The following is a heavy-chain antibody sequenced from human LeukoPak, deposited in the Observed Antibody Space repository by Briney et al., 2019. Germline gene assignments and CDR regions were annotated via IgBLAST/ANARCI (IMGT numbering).Heavy chain of an antibody. CDR3: AIGSGWHGAWFDP. CDR1: GGSFSGYY. D-gene: IGHD3-10*01. Sequence: PSETLSLTCAVYGGSFSGYYWSWIRQPPGKGLEWIGEINHSGSTNYNPSLKSRVTISVDTSKNQFSLKLSSVTAADTAVYYCAIGSGWHGAWFDPWGQGTLVTVSS. V-gene: IGHV4-34*01. CDR2: INHSGST. J-gene: IGHJ5*02.